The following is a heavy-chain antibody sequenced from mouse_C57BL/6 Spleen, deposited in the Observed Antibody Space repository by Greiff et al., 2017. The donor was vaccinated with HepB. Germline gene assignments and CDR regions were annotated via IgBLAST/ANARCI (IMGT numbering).Heavy chain of an antibody. CDR2: IDPEDGET. J-gene: IGHJ4*01. CDR3: AFYYEMNYYAMDY. D-gene: IGHD1-1*02. Sequence: VQLKESRAELVKPGASVKLSCTASGFNIKDYYMHWVKQRTEQGLEWIGRIDPEDGETKYAPKFQGKATITADTSSNTAYLQLSSLTSEDTVVYYCAFYYEMNYYAMDYWGQGTSVTVSS. V-gene: IGHV14-2*01. CDR1: GFNIKDYY.